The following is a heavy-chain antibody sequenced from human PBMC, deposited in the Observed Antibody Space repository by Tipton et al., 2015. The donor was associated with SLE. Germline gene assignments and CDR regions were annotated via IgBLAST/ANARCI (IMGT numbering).Heavy chain of an antibody. CDR2: IWYDGSNT. V-gene: IGHV3-33*01. CDR1: GFTFRSYG. J-gene: IGHJ6*03. D-gene: IGHD3-16*01. Sequence: SLRLSCAASGFTFRSYGMHWVRQAPGKGLEWVAVIWYDGSNTYYADSVKGRFTISRDNSKNTLYLQMNSLRGEDTAVYFCARYVLSFLYMDVWGKGTTVTVSS. CDR3: ARYVLSFLYMDV.